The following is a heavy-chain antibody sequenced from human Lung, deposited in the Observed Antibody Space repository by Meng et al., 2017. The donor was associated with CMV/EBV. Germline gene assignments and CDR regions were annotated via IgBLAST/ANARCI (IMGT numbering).Heavy chain of an antibody. CDR1: GFTFSIYG. J-gene: IGHJ6*02. D-gene: IGHD3-3*01. CDR3: AKDYDFWSAYPDYYGMDV. Sequence: GESLKISCAASGFTFSIYGMHWVRQAPGKGLEWVAVIWYDGSKKYYANSVKGRFTISRDNSKNTLYLQMNSLRAEDTAVYFCAKDYDFWSAYPDYYGMDVWGQGTXVTVSS. V-gene: IGHV3-33*06. CDR2: IWYDGSKK.